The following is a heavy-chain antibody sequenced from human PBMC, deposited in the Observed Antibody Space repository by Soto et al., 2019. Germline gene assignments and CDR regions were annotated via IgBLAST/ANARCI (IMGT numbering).Heavy chain of an antibody. J-gene: IGHJ4*02. Sequence: EVQLVESGGGLVQPGRSLRLSCAASGFTFDDYAMHWVRQAPGKGLEWVSGISWNSGTIGYADSVKGRFTISRDNAKNSLYLQMNSLRAEATALYYCANSGSYPTYFDYWGQGILVTVSS. CDR3: ANSGSYPTYFDY. D-gene: IGHD1-26*01. CDR2: ISWNSGTI. CDR1: GFTFDDYA. V-gene: IGHV3-9*01.